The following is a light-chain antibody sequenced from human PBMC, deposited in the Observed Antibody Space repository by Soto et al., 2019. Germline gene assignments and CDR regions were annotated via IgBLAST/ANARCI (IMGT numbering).Light chain of an antibody. CDR2: DAS. J-gene: IGKJ1*01. Sequence: EIVLTQSPGTLSLSPGERATLYCRASQSLTNNYFAWYQQKPGRAPRLLIYDASNRATGIPARFSGSGSGTDFTLTISSLEPEDFAVYYCQQRSNWWTFGQGTKVDIK. V-gene: IGKV3D-20*02. CDR1: QSLTNNY. CDR3: QQRSNWWT.